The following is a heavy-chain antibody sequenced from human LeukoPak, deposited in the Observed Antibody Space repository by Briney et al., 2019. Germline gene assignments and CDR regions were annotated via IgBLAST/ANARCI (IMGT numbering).Heavy chain of an antibody. CDR1: GFTFSSYS. J-gene: IGHJ4*02. Sequence: GGSLRLSCAGTGFTFSSYSMNWVRQAPGKGLEWVSYISSGSTTIYYADSVKGRFTISRDNAENSLYLQMSGLRDEDTAVYYCASGSYGQFDYWGQGTLVTVSS. D-gene: IGHD5-18*01. CDR3: ASGSYGQFDY. V-gene: IGHV3-48*02. CDR2: ISSGSTTI.